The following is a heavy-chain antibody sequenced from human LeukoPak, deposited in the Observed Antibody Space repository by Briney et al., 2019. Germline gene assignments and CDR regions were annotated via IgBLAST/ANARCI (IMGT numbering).Heavy chain of an antibody. Sequence: SETLSLTCTVSGGSISSGAYYWTWIRQHPEKGLDWIAYIYKTDTSSYNPYLMSRVNMSVDTSKNQSSRSLSCVTAADTAVYYCARSPLSNGQYACDMWGQGTMVTVSS. D-gene: IGHD2-8*01. CDR1: GGSISSGAYY. V-gene: IGHV4-31*03. CDR2: IYKTDTS. J-gene: IGHJ3*02. CDR3: ARSPLSNGQYACDM.